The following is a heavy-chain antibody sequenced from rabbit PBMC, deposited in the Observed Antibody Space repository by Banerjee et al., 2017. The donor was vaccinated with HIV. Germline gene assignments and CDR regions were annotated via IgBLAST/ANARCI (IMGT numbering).Heavy chain of an antibody. D-gene: IGHD7-1*01. CDR1: GFSLSSYW. J-gene: IGHJ6*01. CDR3: ARDRDGDAGYGSLAL. V-gene: IGHV1S43*01. CDR2: IYSSNGDK. Sequence: QEQLEESGGDLVKPEGSLTLTCTVSGFSLSSYWMSWVRQAPGKGLELIACIYSSNGDKWYASWVNGRFTISRSTSLNTVDLKMTSLTVADTATYFCARDRDGDAGYGSLALWGPGTLVTVS.